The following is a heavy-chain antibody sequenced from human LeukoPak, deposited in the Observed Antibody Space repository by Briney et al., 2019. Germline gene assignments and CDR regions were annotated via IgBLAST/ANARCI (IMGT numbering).Heavy chain of an antibody. J-gene: IGHJ6*02. CDR2: ISAHNGNT. V-gene: IGHV1-18*01. CDR3: GRDCSGGSCYSLVRYGMDV. CDR1: GYTFTNYG. Sequence: ASVKLSCKASGYTFTNYGISWVRHAPGQGHEWMGWISAHNGNTNYAQKLQGRVTMTTDTSTSTAYMELTSLRSDDTAVYYCGRDCSGGSCYSLVRYGMDVWGQGTTVTVSS. D-gene: IGHD2-15*01.